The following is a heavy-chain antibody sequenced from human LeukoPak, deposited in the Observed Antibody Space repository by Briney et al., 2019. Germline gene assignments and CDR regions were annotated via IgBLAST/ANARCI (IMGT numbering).Heavy chain of an antibody. V-gene: IGHV4-59*08. CDR2: IYYTGRT. D-gene: IGHD3-10*01. CDR3: VRHDGEASGSLSY. Sequence: PSETLSLTCTVSGGSISGFSWNWVRQSPGEGLEWIGYIYYTGRTNYNPSLMSRVTISLDTSKNQVSLKLSSVTAADTAVYYCVRHDGEASGSLSYWGQGTLVTVSS. CDR1: GGSISGFS. J-gene: IGHJ4*02.